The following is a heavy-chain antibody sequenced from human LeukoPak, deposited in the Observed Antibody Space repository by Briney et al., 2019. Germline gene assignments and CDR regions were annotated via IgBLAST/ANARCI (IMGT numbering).Heavy chain of an antibody. CDR1: GYTFTSYG. Sequence: ASVKVSCKASGYTFTSYGISWVRQAPGQGLEWMGWTSAYNGNTNYAQKLQGRVTMTTDTSTSTAYMELRGLRSDDTAVYYCAGAAAHDAFDIWGQGTMVTVSS. J-gene: IGHJ3*02. CDR3: AGAAAHDAFDI. CDR2: TSAYNGNT. D-gene: IGHD6-13*01. V-gene: IGHV1-18*01.